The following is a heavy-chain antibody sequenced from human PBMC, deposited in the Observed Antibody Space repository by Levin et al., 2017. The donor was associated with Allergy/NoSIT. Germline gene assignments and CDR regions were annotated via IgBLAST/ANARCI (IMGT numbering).Heavy chain of an antibody. D-gene: IGHD2-8*02. V-gene: IGHV1-46*01. J-gene: IGHJ4*02. CDR3: ARDGYCTGGVCPLDY. CDR1: GYTFTSYY. CDR2: IFPSGGST. Sequence: ASVKVSCKASGYTFTSYYIHWVRQAPGQGLEWMGIIFPSGGSTSYAQKFQSRVTMTRDTSTSTVYMELSSLRSEDTAVYYCARDGYCTGGVCPLDYWGQGTLVTVSS.